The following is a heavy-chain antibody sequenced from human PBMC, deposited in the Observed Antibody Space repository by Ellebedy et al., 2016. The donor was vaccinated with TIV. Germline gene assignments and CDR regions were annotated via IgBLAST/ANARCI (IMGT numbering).Heavy chain of an antibody. Sequence: SETLSLTXTVSGGSISSYYWSWIRQPPGKGLEWIGYIYYSGSINYNPSLKSRVTISVDTSKNQFSLKLSSVTAADTAVYYCARSPGDGYNWLYWGQGTLVTVSS. V-gene: IGHV4-59*13. CDR1: GGSISSYY. D-gene: IGHD5-24*01. J-gene: IGHJ4*02. CDR2: IYYSGSI. CDR3: ARSPGDGYNWLY.